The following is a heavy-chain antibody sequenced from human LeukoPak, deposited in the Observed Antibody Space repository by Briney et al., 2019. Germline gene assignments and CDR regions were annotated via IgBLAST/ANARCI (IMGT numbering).Heavy chain of an antibody. CDR2: MSDSGGRT. CDR3: AKRGVVIRVILVGFHKEAYYFDS. J-gene: IGHJ4*02. V-gene: IGHV3-23*01. D-gene: IGHD3-22*01. Sequence: GRSRTLACRISGITRRNYDIGWGRHAQKKGLELVAGMSDSGGRTNYADSVKGRFTISRDNPKNTLYLQMNSLRAEDTAVYFCAKRGVVIRVILVGFHKEAYYFDSWGQGALVTVSS. CDR1: GITRRNYD.